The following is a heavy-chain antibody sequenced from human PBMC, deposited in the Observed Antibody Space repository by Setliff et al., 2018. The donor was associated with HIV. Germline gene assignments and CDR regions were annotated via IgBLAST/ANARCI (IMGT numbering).Heavy chain of an antibody. Sequence: ASVTVSCKASGYTFTSYYMHWVRQAPGQGLEWMGIINPTGGSTSYAQNFQGRVTMTRDTSTSTVYMELSSLRSEDTAVYYCARGGPSPALTLKLTDAFDIWGQGTMVTVSS. CDR3: ARGGPSPALTLKLTDAFDI. CDR1: GYTFTSYY. D-gene: IGHD2-15*01. V-gene: IGHV1-46*01. CDR2: INPTGGST. J-gene: IGHJ3*02.